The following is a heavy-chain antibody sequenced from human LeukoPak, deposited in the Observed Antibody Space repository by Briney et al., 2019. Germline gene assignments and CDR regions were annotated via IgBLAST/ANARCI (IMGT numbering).Heavy chain of an antibody. CDR2: MNPNSGNT. V-gene: IGHV1-8*03. Sequence: ASVKVSCKAYGCTFTSYDVNWVRQATGQGLEWMGWMNPNSGNTGYARKLQGRVTITRNTSISTAYMELSSLRSEDTAVYYCARSSGYYFPFDYWGQGTLVTVSS. CDR1: GCTFTSYD. CDR3: ARSSGYYFPFDY. J-gene: IGHJ4*02. D-gene: IGHD3-22*01.